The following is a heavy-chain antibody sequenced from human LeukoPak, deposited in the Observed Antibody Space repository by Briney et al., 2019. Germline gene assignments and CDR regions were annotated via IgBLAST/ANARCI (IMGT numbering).Heavy chain of an antibody. CDR2: ISITGADT. D-gene: IGHD1-1*01. Sequence: PGGSLSLSCAASGFTFDSYAMSWARQAPGKGLEWVSLISITGADTYYADSVEGRFTVSRDNSKNMIYLQMNSLRAEDTAVYYCAKSRNAYYFAMDVWGLGTTVTVSS. CDR3: AKSRNAYYFAMDV. V-gene: IGHV3-23*01. CDR1: GFTFDSYA. J-gene: IGHJ6*02.